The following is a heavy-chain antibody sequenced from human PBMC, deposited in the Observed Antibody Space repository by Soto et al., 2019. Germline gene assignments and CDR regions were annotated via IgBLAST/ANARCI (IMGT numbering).Heavy chain of an antibody. Sequence: GESLKRACMGSGNTCRNHWISWVRQMPGKGLEWMGIIYPGDSDTRYNPSFQGQVSISADKSITTAYLQWRSLKASDTAMYYCERSYNWNQPCNWFDLWGQGTQVTVSS. CDR1: GNTCRNHW. J-gene: IGHJ5*02. V-gene: IGHV5-51*01. CDR3: ERSYNWNQPCNWFDL. CDR2: IYPGDSDT. D-gene: IGHD1-20*01.